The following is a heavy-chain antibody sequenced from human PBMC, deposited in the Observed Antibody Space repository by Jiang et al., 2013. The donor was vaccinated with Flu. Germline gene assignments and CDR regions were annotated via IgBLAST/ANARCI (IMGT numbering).Heavy chain of an antibody. CDR2: IWYDGSNK. V-gene: IGHV3-33*01. CDR1: GFTFSSYG. J-gene: IGHJ3*02. CDR3: ARDYYDILTGYVDAFDI. D-gene: IGHD3-9*01. Sequence: GFTFSSYGMHWVRQAPGKGLEWVAVIWYDGSNKYYADSVKGRFTISRDNSKNTLYLQMNSLRAEDTAVYYCARDYYDILTGYVDAFDIWGQGTMVTVSS.